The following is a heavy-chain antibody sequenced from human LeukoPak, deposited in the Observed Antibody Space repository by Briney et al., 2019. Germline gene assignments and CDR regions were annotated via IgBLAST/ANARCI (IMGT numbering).Heavy chain of an antibody. CDR3: AKVFFMDY. CDR2: ISVSGDST. CDR1: GFTFSSFG. D-gene: IGHD2-8*01. Sequence: GGSLRLSCAASGFTFSSFGMSWVRQAPGKGLEWVSAISVSGDSTNYADSVKGRFTISRDNSKNTLYLQMNSPRAEDTAVYYCAKVFFMDYWGQGTLVTVSS. J-gene: IGHJ4*02. V-gene: IGHV3-23*01.